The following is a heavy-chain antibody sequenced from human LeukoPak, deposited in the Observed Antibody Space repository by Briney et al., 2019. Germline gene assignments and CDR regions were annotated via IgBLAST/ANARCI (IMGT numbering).Heavy chain of an antibody. CDR1: ELIVSSNH. CDR3: ARDLTAGTTFGGNPD. Sequence: GGSLRLSCAASELIVSSNHMSWVRQAPGKGLEWVSIMYSGGATYYADSVKGRFTVSRDNSKNTLYLLMNSLRAEDTAVYYCARDLTAGTTFGGNPDWGQGTLVTVSS. CDR2: MYSGGAT. D-gene: IGHD3-10*02. V-gene: IGHV3-53*01. J-gene: IGHJ4*02.